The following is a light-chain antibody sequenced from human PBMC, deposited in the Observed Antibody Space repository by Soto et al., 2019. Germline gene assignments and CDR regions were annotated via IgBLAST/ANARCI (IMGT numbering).Light chain of an antibody. J-gene: IGKJ1*01. V-gene: IGKV3-20*01. Sequence: EIVLTQSPDTLSLSPGERAALSCRASQALSRDYLAWYQQKPGQAPRLLIYATSNRATDIPDRFSASGSGTDFTLIISRLEPEDFAVYYCQHYNKSPWTFGQGTKVDI. CDR3: QHYNKSPWT. CDR1: QALSRDY. CDR2: ATS.